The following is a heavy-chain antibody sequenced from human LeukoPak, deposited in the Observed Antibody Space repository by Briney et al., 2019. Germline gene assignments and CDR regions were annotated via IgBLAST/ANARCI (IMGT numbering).Heavy chain of an antibody. CDR2: INHSGST. D-gene: IGHD1-26*01. J-gene: IGHJ4*02. CDR3: ARRLAGATGWVYFDY. V-gene: IGHV4-34*01. Sequence: RTSETLSLTCAVYGGSFSGYYWSWIRQPPGKGLEWIGEINHSGSTNYNPSLKSRVTISVDTSKNQFSLKLSSVTAADTAVYYCARRLAGATGWVYFDYWGQGTLVTVSS. CDR1: GGSFSGYY.